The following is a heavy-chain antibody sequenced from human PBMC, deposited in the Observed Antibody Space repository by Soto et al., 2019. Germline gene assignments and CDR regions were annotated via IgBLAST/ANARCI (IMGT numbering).Heavy chain of an antibody. V-gene: IGHV4-34*01. Sequence: SETLSLTCAVYGGSFSGYYWSWIRQPPGKGLEWIGEINHSGSTNYNPSLKSRVTISVDTSKNQFSLKLSSVTAADTAVYYCARVVGVPAAILDYWGQGTLVTVSS. CDR3: ARVVGVPAAILDY. J-gene: IGHJ4*02. D-gene: IGHD2-2*02. CDR1: GGSFSGYY. CDR2: INHSGST.